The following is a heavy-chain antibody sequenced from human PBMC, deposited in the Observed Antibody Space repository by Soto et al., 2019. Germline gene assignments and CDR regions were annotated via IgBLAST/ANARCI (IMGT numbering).Heavy chain of an antibody. J-gene: IGHJ6*03. Sequence: SETLSLTYAVYGGSFSGYYWSWIRQPPGKGLEWIGEINHSGSTNYNPSLKSRVTISVDTSKNQFSLKLSSVTAADTAVYYCARVFYDILTGYSAPTPRYYMDVWGKGTTVT. V-gene: IGHV4-34*01. CDR3: ARVFYDILTGYSAPTPRYYMDV. CDR2: INHSGST. D-gene: IGHD3-9*01. CDR1: GGSFSGYY.